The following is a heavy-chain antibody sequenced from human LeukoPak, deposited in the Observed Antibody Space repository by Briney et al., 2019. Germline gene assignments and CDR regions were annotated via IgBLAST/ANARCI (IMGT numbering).Heavy chain of an antibody. J-gene: IGHJ4*02. CDR2: INHSGST. D-gene: IGHD6-13*01. CDR1: GGSFSGYY. V-gene: IGHV4-34*01. Sequence: PSETLSLTCAVYGGSFSGYYWSWIRQPPGKGLERIGEINHSGSTNYNPSLKSRVTISVDTSKNQFSLKLSSVTAADTAVYYCARGRSSSWYPFDYWGQGTLVTVSS. CDR3: ARGRSSSWYPFDY.